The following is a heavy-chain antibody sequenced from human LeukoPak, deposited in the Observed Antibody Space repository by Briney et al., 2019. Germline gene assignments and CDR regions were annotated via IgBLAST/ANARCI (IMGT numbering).Heavy chain of an antibody. V-gene: IGHV1-2*02. CDR3: ARVYSSGWNTFDY. J-gene: IGHJ4*02. CDR2: INPNSGGT. D-gene: IGHD6-19*01. Sequence: ASVKVSCKASVYTFASYDINWVRQATGQGLEWMGWINPNSGGTNYAQKFQGRVTMTRDTSISTAYLELSRLRSDDTAVYYCARVYSSGWNTFDYWGQGTLVTVSS. CDR1: VYTFASYD.